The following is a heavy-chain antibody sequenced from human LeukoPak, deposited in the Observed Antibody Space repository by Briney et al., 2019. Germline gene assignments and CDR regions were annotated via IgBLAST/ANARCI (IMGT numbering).Heavy chain of an antibody. CDR3: ARVGIITFGGVIAYYYYYMDV. V-gene: IGHV4-34*01. Sequence: KPSETLSLTCAVYGGSFSGYYWSWIRQPPGKGLEWIGEINHSGSTNYNPSLKSRVTISVDTSKNQFSLKLSSVTAADTAVYYCARVGIITFGGVIAYYYYYMDVWGKGTTVTVSS. CDR1: GGSFSGYY. J-gene: IGHJ6*03. D-gene: IGHD3-16*02. CDR2: INHSGST.